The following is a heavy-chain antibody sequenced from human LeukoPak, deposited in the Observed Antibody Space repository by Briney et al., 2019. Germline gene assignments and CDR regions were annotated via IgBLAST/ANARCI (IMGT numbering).Heavy chain of an antibody. CDR3: ARVFYPNWFDP. CDR2: IYYSGST. CDR1: GGSISSYY. J-gene: IGHJ5*02. D-gene: IGHD2/OR15-2a*01. V-gene: IGHV4-59*01. Sequence: PSETLSLTCTVSGGSISSYYWSWIRQPPGKGLEWIGYIYYSGSTNYNPSLKSRVTISVDTSKSQFSLKLSSVTAADTAVYYCARVFYPNWFDPWGQGTLVTVSS.